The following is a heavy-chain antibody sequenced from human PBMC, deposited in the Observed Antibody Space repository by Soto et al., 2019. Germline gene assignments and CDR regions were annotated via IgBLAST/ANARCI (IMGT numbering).Heavy chain of an antibody. D-gene: IGHD3-22*01. CDR3: ARDPYYYDRSGHYTDAFDI. CDR2: IKQDGSEK. Sequence: EEQLVESGGGLVQPGGSLSLTCAASGFTFSSYWMSWVRQAPGKGLEWVANIKQDGSEKYYVDSVKGRVTISRDNDKNSLYLQMNSLRVEDTAVYYCARDPYYYDRSGHYTDAFDIWGQGKMVTVSS. CDR1: GFTFSSYW. J-gene: IGHJ3*02. V-gene: IGHV3-7*01.